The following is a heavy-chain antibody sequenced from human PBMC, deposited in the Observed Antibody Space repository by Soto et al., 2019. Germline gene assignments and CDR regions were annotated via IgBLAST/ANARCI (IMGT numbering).Heavy chain of an antibody. J-gene: IGHJ3*01. D-gene: IGHD1-26*01. Sequence: SQTLSLTCAISGDSVSSNSAAWNCIIHSPSRFLEWLGRTYYRSKWYNDYAVSLKGRITVNPDTSKNQFSLQLNSLTPEDTAVYYCAREYSGSAFRVWGQGTMVTVSS. CDR1: GDSVSSNSAA. V-gene: IGHV6-1*01. CDR2: TYYRSKWYN. CDR3: AREYSGSAFRV.